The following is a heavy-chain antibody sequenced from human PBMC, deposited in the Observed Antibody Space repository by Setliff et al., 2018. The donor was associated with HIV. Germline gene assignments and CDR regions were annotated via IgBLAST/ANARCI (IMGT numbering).Heavy chain of an antibody. J-gene: IGHJ4*02. Sequence: PSETLSLTCAVYGGSFNDYYWSWIRQPPGKGLEWIGEIIHSGSINYNPSLKSRVTISVDTYNNQFSLNMNSVNAADTAVYYCARGYAGGYDAYGYWGQGTLVTVSS. CDR1: GGSFNDYY. V-gene: IGHV4-34*01. CDR3: ARGYAGGYDAYGY. D-gene: IGHD5-12*01. CDR2: IIHSGSI.